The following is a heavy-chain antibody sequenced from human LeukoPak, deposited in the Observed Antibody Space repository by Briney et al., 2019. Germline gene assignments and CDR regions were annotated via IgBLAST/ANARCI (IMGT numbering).Heavy chain of an antibody. V-gene: IGHV4-38-2*02. J-gene: IGHJ6*03. CDR3: ARVSLHVRGVINYYYYMDV. D-gene: IGHD3-10*01. CDR1: GYSISSGYH. Sequence: PSETLSLTCTVSGYSISSGYHWGWIRQPPGKGLEWIGSIYHSGSTYYNPSLKSRVTISVDASKNQFSLKLSSVTAADTAVYYCARVSLHVRGVINYYYYMDVWGKGTTVTVSS. CDR2: IYHSGST.